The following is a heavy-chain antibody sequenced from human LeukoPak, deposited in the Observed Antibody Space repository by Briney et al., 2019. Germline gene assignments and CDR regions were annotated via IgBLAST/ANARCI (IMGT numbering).Heavy chain of an antibody. D-gene: IGHD5-24*01. Sequence: SETLSLTCTVSGGSISSGGYYWSWIRQPPGKGLEWIGSIYYSGSTYYNPSLKSRVTISVDTSKNQFSLKLSSVTAADTAVYYCARDRDGYFDYWGQGTLVTVSS. J-gene: IGHJ4*02. V-gene: IGHV4-39*07. CDR3: ARDRDGYFDY. CDR1: GGSISSGGYY. CDR2: IYYSGST.